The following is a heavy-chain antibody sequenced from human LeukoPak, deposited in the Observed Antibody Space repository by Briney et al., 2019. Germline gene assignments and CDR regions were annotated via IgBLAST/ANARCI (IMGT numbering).Heavy chain of an antibody. V-gene: IGHV1-18*04. Sequence: ASVKVSCMASGYTFTSYGISWVRQAPGRGVEWMGWISAYNGNTNYAQKLQGRVTMTTDSSTSTAYMELRSLRSDDTAVYYCARHHSWDAFDIWGQGTMVTVSS. CDR1: GYTFTSYG. J-gene: IGHJ3*02. CDR3: ARHHSWDAFDI. CDR2: ISAYNGNT.